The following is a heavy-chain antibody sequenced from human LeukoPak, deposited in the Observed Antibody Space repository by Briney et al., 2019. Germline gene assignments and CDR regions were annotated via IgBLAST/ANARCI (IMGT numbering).Heavy chain of an antibody. CDR3: ARCSTRSGHAVRWFDP. CDR2: MSNDGTNA. J-gene: IGHJ5*02. Sequence: GRSLRLSCVDSGFTFSAYAMHWVRQAPGKGLEWVAVMSNDGTNAYYADSVKGRFTISRDNSKNTLYLQMSSLSAEDTAVYYWARCSTRSGHAVRWFDPWGQGTLVTVST. V-gene: IGHV3-30-3*01. CDR1: GFTFSAYA. D-gene: IGHD2-15*01.